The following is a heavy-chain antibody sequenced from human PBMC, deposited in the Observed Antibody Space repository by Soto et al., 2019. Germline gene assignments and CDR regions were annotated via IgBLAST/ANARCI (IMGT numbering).Heavy chain of an antibody. CDR2: ISYDGSNK. D-gene: IGHD6-13*01. CDR1: GFTFSSYG. Sequence: QVQLVESGGGVVQPWRSLRLSCAASGFTFSSYGMHWVRQAPGKGLEWVAVISYDGSNKYYADSVKGRFTINRDNSKNTLYLQMNSLRAEDMAVYYCAKVQGIAAAGPLDHWGQGTLLTVS. J-gene: IGHJ4*02. CDR3: AKVQGIAAAGPLDH. V-gene: IGHV3-30*18.